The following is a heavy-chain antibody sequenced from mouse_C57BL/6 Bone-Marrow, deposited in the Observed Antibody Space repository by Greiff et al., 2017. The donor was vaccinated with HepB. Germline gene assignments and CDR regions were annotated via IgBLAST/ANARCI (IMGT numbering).Heavy chain of an antibody. J-gene: IGHJ4*01. D-gene: IGHD2-12*01. CDR2: INPSSGYT. CDR3: ASTTERDYYAMDY. Sequence: VQLQQSGAELAKPGASVKLSCKASGYTFTSYWMHWVKQRPGQGLEWIGYINPSSGYTKYNQKFKDKATLTTYKSSSTAYMQLNSLTYEYSAVYYCASTTERDYYAMDYWGQGTSVTVSS. V-gene: IGHV1-7*01. CDR1: GYTFTSYW.